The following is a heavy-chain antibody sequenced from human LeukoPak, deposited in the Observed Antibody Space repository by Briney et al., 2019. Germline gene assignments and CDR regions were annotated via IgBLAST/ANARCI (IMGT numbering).Heavy chain of an antibody. CDR3: ARHRVGGCSSTSCYREPQSYRWFDP. CDR2: IYYSGST. V-gene: IGHV4-39*01. Sequence: SETLSLTCTVSGGSISSSSYYWGWIRQPPGKGLEWIGSIYYSGSTYYNPSLKSRVTISVDTSKNQFSLKLSSVTAADTAVYYCARHRVGGCSSTSCYREPQSYRWFDPWGQGTLVTVSS. D-gene: IGHD2-2*02. J-gene: IGHJ5*02. CDR1: GGSISSSSYY.